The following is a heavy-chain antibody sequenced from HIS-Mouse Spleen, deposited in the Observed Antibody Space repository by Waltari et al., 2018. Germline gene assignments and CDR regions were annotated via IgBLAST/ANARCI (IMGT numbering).Heavy chain of an antibody. J-gene: IGHJ4*02. D-gene: IGHD3-10*01. V-gene: IGHV3-21*01. CDR2: ISSSSSYI. Sequence: EVQLVESGGGLVKPGGSLSLACAASGFTFGSYSMNWVRQAPGKGLEWVSSISSSSSYIYYADSVKGRFTISRDNAKNSLYLQMNSLRAEDTAVYYCARAQPSHYYGSGSYFDYWGQGTLVTVSS. CDR1: GFTFGSYS. CDR3: ARAQPSHYYGSGSYFDY.